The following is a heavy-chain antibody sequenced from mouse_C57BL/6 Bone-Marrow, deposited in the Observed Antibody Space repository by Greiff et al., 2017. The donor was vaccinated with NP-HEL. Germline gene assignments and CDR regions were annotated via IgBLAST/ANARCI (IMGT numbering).Heavy chain of an antibody. V-gene: IGHV1-19*01. Sequence: VQLQQSGPVLVKPGASVKMSCKASGYTFTDYYMNWVKQSHGKSLEWIGVINPYNGGTSYNQKFKGKATLTVDKYSSTAYMELNSLTSEASSVDYCARVDAYWGKGALVTVSA. CDR3: ARVDAY. J-gene: IGHJ3*01. CDR1: GYTFTDYY. CDR2: INPYNGGT.